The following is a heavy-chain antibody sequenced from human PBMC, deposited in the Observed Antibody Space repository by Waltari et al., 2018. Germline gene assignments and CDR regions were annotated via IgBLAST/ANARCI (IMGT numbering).Heavy chain of an antibody. CDR2: IYHSGST. CDR1: GYSISSGYY. D-gene: IGHD6-19*01. Sequence: QVQLQESGPGLVKPSEPLSLTCAVSGYSISSGYYWGWIRQPPGKGLEWIGSIYHSGSTYYNPSLKSRVTISVDTSKNQFSLKLSSVTAADTAVYYCARGTAVAGPMYYFDYWGQGTLVTVSS. CDR3: ARGTAVAGPMYYFDY. V-gene: IGHV4-38-2*01. J-gene: IGHJ4*02.